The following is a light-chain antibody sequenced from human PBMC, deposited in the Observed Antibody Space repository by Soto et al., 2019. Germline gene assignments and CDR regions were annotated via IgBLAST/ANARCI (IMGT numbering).Light chain of an antibody. CDR3: AAWDDTLSGVV. Sequence: QSVLTQPPSASGTPGQRVTISCSGSSSNIGSNYVYWYQQLPRTAPKLLLYRDNQRPSGGPDRFSDSKSGTSASLAISGLRSDDEADYYCAAWDDTLSGVVFGGGTQLTVL. V-gene: IGLV1-47*01. J-gene: IGLJ2*01. CDR1: SSNIGSNY. CDR2: RDN.